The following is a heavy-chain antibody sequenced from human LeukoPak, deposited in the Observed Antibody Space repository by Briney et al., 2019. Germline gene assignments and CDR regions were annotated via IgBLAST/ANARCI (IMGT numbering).Heavy chain of an antibody. J-gene: IGHJ6*03. CDR1: GFTFDDYA. CDR3: AKAGDIVVVPAADPDYYYMDV. CDR2: ISWNSGSI. D-gene: IGHD2-2*01. V-gene: IGHV3-9*01. Sequence: GRSLRLSCAASGFTFDDYAMHWVRQAPGKGLEWVSGISWNSGSIGYADSVKGRFTISRDNAKDSLYLQMNSLRAEDTALYYCAKAGDIVVVPAADPDYYYMDVWGKGTTVTVSS.